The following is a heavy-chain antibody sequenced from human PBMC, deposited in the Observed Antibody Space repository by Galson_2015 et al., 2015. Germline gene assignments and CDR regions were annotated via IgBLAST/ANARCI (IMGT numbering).Heavy chain of an antibody. J-gene: IGHJ4*02. D-gene: IGHD6-19*01. Sequence: SLRLSCAASGFTFNTYAMTWVRQAPGKGLDWVSTISGSADSTEYADSVKGRFTISRDNSRNTLYLEMNSLRAEDTAVYFCAKDFSDTRVAGTQYFDYWDQGTLVTVSS. CDR1: GFTFNTYA. CDR3: AKDFSDTRVAGTQYFDY. V-gene: IGHV3-23*01. CDR2: ISGSADST.